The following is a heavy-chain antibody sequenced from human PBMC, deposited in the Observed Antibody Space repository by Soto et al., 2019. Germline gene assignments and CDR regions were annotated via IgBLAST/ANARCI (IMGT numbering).Heavy chain of an antibody. D-gene: IGHD3-10*02. Sequence: GGSLRLSCAASGFTLRDHYMDWVRQAPGKGLEWVGRTRNKANSYTTEYAASVKGRFTISRDDSKNSLYLQMNSLKTEDTAVYYCACSGSYYNFDYWGQGTLVTVYS. V-gene: IGHV3-72*01. CDR3: ACSGSYYNFDY. CDR1: GFTLRDHY. CDR2: TRNKANSYTT. J-gene: IGHJ4*02.